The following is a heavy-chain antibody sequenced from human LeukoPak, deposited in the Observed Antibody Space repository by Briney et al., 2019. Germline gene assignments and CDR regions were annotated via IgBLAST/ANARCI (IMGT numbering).Heavy chain of an antibody. CDR1: GYSFTSYW. D-gene: IGHD3-22*01. J-gene: IGHJ4*02. CDR3: ASPDYYDSSGYSPGVGY. CDR2: IYPGDSDT. V-gene: IGHV5-51*01. Sequence: GESLKISCKGSGYSFTSYWIAWVRQMPGKGLEWMRIIYPGDSDTRYSPSFQGQVTISADKSISTAYLQWSSLKASDTAMYYCASPDYYDSSGYSPGVGYWGQGTLVTVSS.